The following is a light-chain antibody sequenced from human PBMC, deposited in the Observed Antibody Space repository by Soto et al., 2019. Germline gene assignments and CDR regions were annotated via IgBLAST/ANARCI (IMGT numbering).Light chain of an antibody. CDR3: QQYGRSPPDT. J-gene: IGKJ2*01. V-gene: IGKV3-20*01. Sequence: EIVLTQSPGTLSLSPGERATLSCRASQSVSSSYLAWYQQKPGQAPRLLIYGASSRATGIPDRFSGSGSGTDCTLTISSLEPEGFAVYYCQQYGRSPPDTFGQGTKLAIK. CDR1: QSVSSSY. CDR2: GAS.